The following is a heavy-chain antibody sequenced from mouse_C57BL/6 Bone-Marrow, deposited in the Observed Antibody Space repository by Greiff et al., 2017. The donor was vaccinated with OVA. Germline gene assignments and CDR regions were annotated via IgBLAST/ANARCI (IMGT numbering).Heavy chain of an antibody. CDR1: GYAFSSSW. J-gene: IGHJ3*01. V-gene: IGHV1-82*01. D-gene: IGHD2-4*01. CDR2: IYPGDGDT. Sequence: QVQLQQSGPELVKPGASVKISCKASGYAFSSSWMNWVKQRPGKGLEWIGRIYPGDGDTNYNGKFKGKATLTADKSSSTAYMQLSSLTSEDSAVYFCEAYYEYDWFADWGQGTLVTVSA. CDR3: EAYYEYDWFAD.